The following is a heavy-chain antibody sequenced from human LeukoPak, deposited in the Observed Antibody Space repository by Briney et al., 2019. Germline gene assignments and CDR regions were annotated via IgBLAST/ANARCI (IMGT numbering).Heavy chain of an antibody. D-gene: IGHD3-16*02. V-gene: IGHV4-61*02. CDR1: GGSISSGSYY. Sequence: SETLSLTCTVSGGSISSGSYYWSWIRQPAGKGLEWIGRIYSSGSTYHNPSLKSRVAISVDTSKNQFSLRLSSVTAADTAVYYCARGVYDFVWGNYRKIDYWGQGTLVTVSS. CDR3: ARGVYDFVWGNYRKIDY. J-gene: IGHJ4*02. CDR2: IYSSGST.